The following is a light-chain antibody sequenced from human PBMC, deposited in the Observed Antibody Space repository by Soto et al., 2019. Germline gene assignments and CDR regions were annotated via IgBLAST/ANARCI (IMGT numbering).Light chain of an antibody. CDR2: WAS. CDR1: QSVLYSSNNKNY. V-gene: IGKV4-1*01. Sequence: DIVMTQSPDSLAVSLGERATINCKSSQSVLYSSNNKNYLAWYQQKPGQPPKLLIYWASTRESGVPDRFSGSGSGTDFTRTISSLQAEDVAVYYCKQYYSTPPFTFGPGTKVDIK. J-gene: IGKJ3*01. CDR3: KQYYSTPPFT.